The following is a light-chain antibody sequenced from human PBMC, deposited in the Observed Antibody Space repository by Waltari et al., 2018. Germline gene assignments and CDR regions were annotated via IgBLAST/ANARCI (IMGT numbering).Light chain of an antibody. CDR2: DNN. Sequence: QSVLTQPPSVSAAPGQKVTISCSGSISNIGNYYVSWYHQLPGAAPRLLIYDNNVRASGIPDRFSASKSGTSATLGITGLQIEDEADYYCATWDNSLREVVFGGGTKLTVL. CDR3: ATWDNSLREVV. J-gene: IGLJ2*01. CDR1: ISNIGNYY. V-gene: IGLV1-51*01.